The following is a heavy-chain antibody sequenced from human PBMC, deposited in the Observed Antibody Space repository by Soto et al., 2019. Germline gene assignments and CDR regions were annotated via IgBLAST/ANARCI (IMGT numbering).Heavy chain of an antibody. CDR2: IATGGDRI. V-gene: IGHV3-48*03. CDR1: GFALDTYD. J-gene: IGHJ3*01. Sequence: EEQLVESGGDLVQPGGSLRLSCTSSGFALDTYDMNWVRLAPGKDLEWISHIATGGDRIYYADSVKRRFTISRDNARNALYLHRNSLRDDDTALDFCAGDHVLMFGSYVAFNVRGQGTLLTLAS. D-gene: IGHD3-3*01. CDR3: AGDHVLMFGSYVAFNV.